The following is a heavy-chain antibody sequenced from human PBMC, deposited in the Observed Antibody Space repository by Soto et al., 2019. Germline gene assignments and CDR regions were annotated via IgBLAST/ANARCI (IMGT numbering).Heavy chain of an antibody. J-gene: IGHJ6*02. D-gene: IGHD2-2*01. V-gene: IGHV3-30*18. CDR2: ISYDGGDK. CDR3: AKASGYCSSSTCSRLIYYYYGMDV. Sequence: PGGSLRLSCGASGFTFTSYGMHWVRQAPGKWLEWVAVISYDGGDKYYADSVKGRFTISRDNSKNTLYLQMNSLRAEDTAVYYCAKASGYCSSSTCSRLIYYYYGMDVWGQGXTVTVYS. CDR1: GFTFTSYG.